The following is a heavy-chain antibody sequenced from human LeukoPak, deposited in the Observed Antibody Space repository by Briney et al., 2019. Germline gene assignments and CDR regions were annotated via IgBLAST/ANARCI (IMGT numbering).Heavy chain of an antibody. CDR3: AKGSYDCNNNCPQYCGCMDV. CDR1: GFTFRKHG. Sequence: GGSLRLSCAASGFTFRKHGMHWVRQAPGPGLEWVAFIRYDASEKYYADSVKGRFTISRDNSENTLSLPMNSLRAADTAVSSFAKGSYDCNNNCPQYCGCMDVWGKGTTVIVSS. J-gene: IGHJ6*03. V-gene: IGHV3-30*02. CDR2: IRYDASEK. D-gene: IGHD1-20*01.